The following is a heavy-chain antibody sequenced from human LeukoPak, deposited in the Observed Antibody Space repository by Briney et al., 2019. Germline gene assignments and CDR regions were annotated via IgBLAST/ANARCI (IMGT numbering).Heavy chain of an antibody. V-gene: IGHV1-18*01. CDR1: GYTFTSYG. D-gene: IGHD2-2*01. CDR3: VSLFSGYCSSTSCPSDY. CDR2: IIAYNGNT. Sequence: ASVKVSCKASGYTFTSYGISWVRQAPGQGLEWMGWIIAYNGNTNYAQKLQGRVTMTTDTSTSTAYMELRSLRSDDTAVYYCVSLFSGYCSSTSCPSDYWGQGTLVTVSS. J-gene: IGHJ4*02.